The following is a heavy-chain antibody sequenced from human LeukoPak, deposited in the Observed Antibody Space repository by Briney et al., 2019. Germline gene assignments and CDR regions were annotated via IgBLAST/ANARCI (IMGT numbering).Heavy chain of an antibody. V-gene: IGHV3-74*01. CDR2: ISHDGFI. Sequence: GGSLRLSCETAGFTFSSYVLHWVRRTPGKGLVWVSRISHDGFISYADSVKGRFTISRDNAKNTLILQMNSLRAEDTAVYYCARDWVYKIDYWGRGTLVTVSS. CDR1: GFTFSSYV. J-gene: IGHJ4*02. D-gene: IGHD5-24*01. CDR3: ARDWVYKIDY.